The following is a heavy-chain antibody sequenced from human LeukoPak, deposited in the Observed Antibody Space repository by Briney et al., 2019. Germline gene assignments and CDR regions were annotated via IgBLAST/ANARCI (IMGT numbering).Heavy chain of an antibody. Sequence: GGSLRLSCAASGFIVSSNYMNWVRQAPGKGLEWVSIIYSNGSTFYADSVKGRFTVSRDTFKNILSLQMNSLRAEDAAKYYCARDFCSSDACPFRDDAFDLWGQGTMVTVSS. CDR3: ARDFCSSDACPFRDDAFDL. CDR2: IYSNGST. D-gene: IGHD2-2*01. J-gene: IGHJ3*01. V-gene: IGHV3-53*01. CDR1: GFIVSSNY.